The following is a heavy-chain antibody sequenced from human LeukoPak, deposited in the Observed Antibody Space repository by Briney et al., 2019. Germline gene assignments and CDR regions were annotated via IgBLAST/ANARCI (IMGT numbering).Heavy chain of an antibody. CDR1: GFTFSSYG. Sequence: PGRSLRLSCAASGFTFSSYGMHWVRQAPGKGLEWVAVIWYDGSNKYYADSVKGRFTISRDNSKNTLYLQMNSLRAEGTAVYYCARFARGETSGYYVDYWGQGTLVTVSS. CDR2: IWYDGSNK. J-gene: IGHJ4*02. CDR3: ARFARGETSGYYVDY. V-gene: IGHV3-33*01. D-gene: IGHD3-22*01.